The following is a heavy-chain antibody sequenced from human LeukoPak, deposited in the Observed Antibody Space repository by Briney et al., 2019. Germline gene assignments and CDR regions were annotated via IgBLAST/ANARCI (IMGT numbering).Heavy chain of an antibody. D-gene: IGHD2-2*01. CDR2: ISWNSGSI. CDR1: GFTFDDYA. CDR3: AKGHGYCSSTSCYYYGMDA. J-gene: IGHJ6*02. Sequence: GGSLRLSCAASGFTFDDYAMHWVRQAPGKGLEWVSGISWNSGSIGYADSVKGRFTISRDNAKNSLYLQMNSLRAEDTALYYCAKGHGYCSSTSCYYYGMDAWGQGTTVTVSS. V-gene: IGHV3-9*01.